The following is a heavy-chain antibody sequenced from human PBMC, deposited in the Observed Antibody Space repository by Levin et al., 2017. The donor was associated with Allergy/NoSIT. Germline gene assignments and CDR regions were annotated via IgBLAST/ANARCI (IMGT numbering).Heavy chain of an antibody. CDR3: ARWLQSVQYYFDY. D-gene: IGHD5-24*01. CDR1: GYTFTSYY. Sequence: GESLKISCKASGYTFTSYYMHWVRQAPGQGLEWMGIINPSGGSTSYAQKFQGRVTMTRDTSTSTVYMELSSLRSEDTAVYYCARWLQSVQYYFDYWGQGTLVTVSS. CDR2: INPSGGST. J-gene: IGHJ4*02. V-gene: IGHV1-46*03.